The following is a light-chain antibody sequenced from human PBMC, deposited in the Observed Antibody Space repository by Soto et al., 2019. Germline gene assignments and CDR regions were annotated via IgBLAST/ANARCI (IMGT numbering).Light chain of an antibody. J-gene: IGKJ1*01. CDR1: QSVSSS. CDR2: GAS. Sequence: EIVMPQSPATLSVSPGERATLSCRASQSVSSSLAWYQQKPGQAPMLLIYGASSRATGIPDRFSGSWSGTDFTLTINGLEREDSAVYYCQQRGNWLPTGTFGQGTKVDIK. V-gene: IGKV3D-20*02. CDR3: QQRGNWLPTGT.